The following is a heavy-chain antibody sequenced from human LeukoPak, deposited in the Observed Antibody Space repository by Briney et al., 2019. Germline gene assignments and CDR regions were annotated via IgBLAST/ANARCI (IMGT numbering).Heavy chain of an antibody. CDR2: ISSSSSYI. CDR3: ARVAHPKRVGYNHNY. Sequence: GGSLRLSCAASGFTFSSYSMNWVRQAPGKGLEWVSSISSSSSYIYYADSVKGRFTISRDNAKNSLYLQMNSLRAEDTAVYYCARVAHPKRVGYNHNYWGQGTLVTVSS. J-gene: IGHJ4*02. CDR1: GFTFSSYS. D-gene: IGHD5-24*01. V-gene: IGHV3-21*01.